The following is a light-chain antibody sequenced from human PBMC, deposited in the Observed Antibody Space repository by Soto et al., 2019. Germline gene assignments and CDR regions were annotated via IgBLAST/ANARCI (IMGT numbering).Light chain of an antibody. CDR2: TAS. V-gene: IGKV1-39*01. CDR3: QQSDSTPYT. CDR1: QSISSY. Sequence: DIQMTQSPSSLSASVGDRVTITCRASQSISSYLNWYQQKPGQATKLLIYTASSLQSGVPSRFSGSGSGTDFTLTISSLQPEYFAAYYCQQSDSTPYTFGQGTKLEIK. J-gene: IGKJ2*01.